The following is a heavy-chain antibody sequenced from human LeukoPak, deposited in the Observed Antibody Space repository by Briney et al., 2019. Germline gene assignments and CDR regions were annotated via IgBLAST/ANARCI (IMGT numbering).Heavy chain of an antibody. CDR3: ARAYYDILTGYPFDI. CDR2: ISAYNGNT. J-gene: IGHJ3*02. D-gene: IGHD3-9*01. CDR1: GYTFTSYG. Sequence: ASVKVSCKASGYTFTSYGISWVRHAPGQGLEWMGWISAYNGNTNYAQKLQGRVTMTTDTSTSTAYMELRSLRSDDTAVYYCARAYYDILTGYPFDIWGQGTMVTVSS. V-gene: IGHV1-18*01.